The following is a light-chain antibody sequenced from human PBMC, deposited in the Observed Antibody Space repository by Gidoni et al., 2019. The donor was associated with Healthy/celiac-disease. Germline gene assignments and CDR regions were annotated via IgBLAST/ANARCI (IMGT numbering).Light chain of an antibody. CDR3: LLSYSGARVV. CDR1: TGAVTSGHY. V-gene: IGLV7-46*01. Sequence: QAVVTQEPSLTVPPGGTVPLTCGSSTGAVTSGHYPHWLQQKPGQAPRTLIYDTSNKHSWTPARFSGSLLGGEAALTLSGAQPEDEAGYYGLLSYSGARVVFGGGTKLTVL. J-gene: IGLJ2*01. CDR2: DTS.